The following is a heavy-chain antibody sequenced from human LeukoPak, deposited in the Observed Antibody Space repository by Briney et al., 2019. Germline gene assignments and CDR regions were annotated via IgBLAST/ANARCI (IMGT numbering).Heavy chain of an antibody. CDR2: ISGSGGST. D-gene: IGHD3-16*01. CDR3: AKDLGRWAKRYYFDY. CDR1: GFTFSSYV. Sequence: PGGSLRLSCAVSGFTFSSYVMSWVRQAPGKGLEWVSAISGSGGSTYYADSVKGRFTISRDNSKNTLYLQMNRLRAEDTAVYYCAKDLGRWAKRYYFDYWGQGTLVTVSS. J-gene: IGHJ4*02. V-gene: IGHV3-23*01.